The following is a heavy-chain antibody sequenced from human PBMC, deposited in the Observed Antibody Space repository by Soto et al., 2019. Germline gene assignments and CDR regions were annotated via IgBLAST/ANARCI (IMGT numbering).Heavy chain of an antibody. Sequence: QVQLVESGGGLVKPGGSLRLSCAASGFTFSDYYMSWIRQAPGKGLEWVSYISSSGSTIYYADSVKGRFTISRDNAKNSLYLQMNSLGAEDTAVYYCARDMVPAAMRRGNNWFDPWGQGTLVTVSS. CDR1: GFTFSDYY. CDR3: ARDMVPAAMRRGNNWFDP. D-gene: IGHD2-2*01. J-gene: IGHJ5*02. CDR2: ISSSGSTI. V-gene: IGHV3-11*01.